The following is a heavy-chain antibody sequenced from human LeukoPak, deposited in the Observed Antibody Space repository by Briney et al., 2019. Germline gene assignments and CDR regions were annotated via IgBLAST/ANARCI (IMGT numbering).Heavy chain of an antibody. J-gene: IGHJ6*03. CDR1: GFTFSSYA. V-gene: IGHV3-23*01. CDR3: VKFRGIQHYNYHMDV. D-gene: IGHD3-10*01. CDR2: LTGSGGNT. Sequence: PGGSLRLSGAASGFTFSSYAMSWVREGPGKGLEGVSGLTGSGGNTYYADSVKGRFTISRDNSKNTLSLQMNSLRAEDAAVYYCVKFRGIQHYNYHMDVWGKGTTVTVSS.